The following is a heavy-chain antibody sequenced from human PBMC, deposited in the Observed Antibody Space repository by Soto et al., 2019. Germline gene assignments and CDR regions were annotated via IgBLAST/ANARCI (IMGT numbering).Heavy chain of an antibody. CDR1: GGSFSGYY. CDR2: INHSGST. D-gene: IGHD5-12*01. CDR3: ASRRVATINYYGMDV. J-gene: IGHJ6*02. V-gene: IGHV4-34*01. Sequence: QVQLQQWGAGLLKPSETLSLTCAVYGGSFSGYYWSWIRQPPGKGLEWIGEINHSGSTNYNPSLKSRVTISVDTSKTQFSLKLSSVTAADTAVYYCASRRVATINYYGMDVWGQGTTVTVSS.